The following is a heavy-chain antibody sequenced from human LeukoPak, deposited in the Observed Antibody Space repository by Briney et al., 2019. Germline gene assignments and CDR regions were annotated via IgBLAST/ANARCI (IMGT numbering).Heavy chain of an antibody. J-gene: IGHJ4*02. V-gene: IGHV3-7*01. CDR2: IKKDGSEK. D-gene: IGHD5-18*01. CDR3: ARDLSGVTGYTYGRGIDY. CDR1: GFTFSSYW. Sequence: GGSLRLSCAASGFTFSSYWMSWVRQAPGKGLEWVANIKKDGSEKYYVDSVKGRFTISRDNAKTSLYLQMNSLRAEDTAVYYCARDLSGVTGYTYGRGIDYWGQGTLVTISS.